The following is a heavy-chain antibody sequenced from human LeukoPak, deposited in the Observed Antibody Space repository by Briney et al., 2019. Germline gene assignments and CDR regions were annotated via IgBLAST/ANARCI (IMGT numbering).Heavy chain of an antibody. CDR2: ISYDGSNK. CDR3: ASSSWYSYYFDY. D-gene: IGHD6-13*01. Sequence: PGRSLRLSCAASGFTFSTYAMHWVRQAPGKGLEWVAVISYDGSNKYYADSVKGRFTISGDNSKNTLYLQMNSLRAEDTAVYYCASSSWYSYYFDYWGQGTLVTVSS. CDR1: GFTFSTYA. V-gene: IGHV3-30*04. J-gene: IGHJ4*02.